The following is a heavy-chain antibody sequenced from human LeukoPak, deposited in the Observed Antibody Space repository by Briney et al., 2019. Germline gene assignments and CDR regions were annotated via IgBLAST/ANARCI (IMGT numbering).Heavy chain of an antibody. CDR3: ARMDSGYYFDY. CDR1: GFTFNSYW. D-gene: IGHD3-10*01. CDR2: IKEDGSEK. J-gene: IGHJ4*02. V-gene: IGHV3-7*02. Sequence: PGGSLRLSCAASGFTFNSYWMNWVRQAPGKGLEWVANIKEDGSEKYYVDSVKGRFTISRDNAKNSLYLQMNSLRAEDTAVYYCARMDSGYYFDYWGQGTLVTVSS.